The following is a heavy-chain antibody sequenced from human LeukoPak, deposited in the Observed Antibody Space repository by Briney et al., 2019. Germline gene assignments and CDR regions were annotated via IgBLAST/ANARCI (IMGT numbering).Heavy chain of an antibody. J-gene: IGHJ6*02. CDR1: GGTFSSYA. CDR2: IIPILGIA. V-gene: IGHV1-69*04. CDR3: ARSQLERGKPSRLWHYYYGMDV. Sequence: ASVKVSCKASGGTFSSYAISWVRQAPGQGLEWMGRIIPILGIANYAQKFQGRVTITADKSTSTAYMELSSLRSEDTAVYYCARSQLERGKPSRLWHYYYGMDVRGQGTTATVSS. D-gene: IGHD1-26*01.